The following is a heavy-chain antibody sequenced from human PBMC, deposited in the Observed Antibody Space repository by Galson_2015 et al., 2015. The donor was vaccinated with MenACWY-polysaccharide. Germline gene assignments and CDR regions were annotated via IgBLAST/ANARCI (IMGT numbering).Heavy chain of an antibody. CDR1: GYTFTSHG. J-gene: IGHJ4*02. Sequence: SVKVSCKASGYTFTSHGISWVRQAPGQGLEWMGWISAYNGNTNYAQKLQGRVTMTTDTSTSTAYMELRSLRSDDTAVYYCARVSGYYDSSEIDYWGQGTLVTVSS. D-gene: IGHD3-22*01. CDR3: ARVSGYYDSSEIDY. CDR2: ISAYNGNT. V-gene: IGHV1-18*01.